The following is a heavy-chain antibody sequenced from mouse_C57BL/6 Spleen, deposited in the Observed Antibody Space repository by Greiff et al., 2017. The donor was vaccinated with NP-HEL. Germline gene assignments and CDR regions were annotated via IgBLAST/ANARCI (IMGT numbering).Heavy chain of an antibody. V-gene: IGHV5-16*01. CDR3: ARETGSMDY. Sequence: DVMLVESEGGLVQPGISIKLSSTPSGSTFGNFSRAWFRQVPERGLEWVANINYDGSSTYYLDSLKSRFIISRDNAKNILYLQMSSLKSEDTATYYCARETGSMDYWGQGTSVTVSS. J-gene: IGHJ4*01. D-gene: IGHD4-1*01. CDR1: GSTFGNFS. CDR2: INYDGSST.